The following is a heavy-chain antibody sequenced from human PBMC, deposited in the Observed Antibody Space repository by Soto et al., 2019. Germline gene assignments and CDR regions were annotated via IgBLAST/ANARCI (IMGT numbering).Heavy chain of an antibody. J-gene: IGHJ4*02. D-gene: IGHD2-2*01. Sequence: SETLSLTCTVSGGSISSSSYYWGWIRQPPGKGLEWIGSIFYSGTTYYNPSLKSRVTISVDTSKNQFSLKLSSVTAADTAVYYCARLGYCSSTSCYVLILDYWGQGTLVTVSS. CDR1: GGSISSSSYY. CDR3: ARLGYCSSTSCYVLILDY. CDR2: IFYSGTT. V-gene: IGHV4-39*01.